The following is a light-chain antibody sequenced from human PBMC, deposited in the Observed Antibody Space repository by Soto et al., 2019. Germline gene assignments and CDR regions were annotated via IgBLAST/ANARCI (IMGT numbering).Light chain of an antibody. Sequence: QSVLTQPPSVSAAPRQRVTISCSGSSSNIGDNYINWYQQVPGKAPKLLIYHDDLLSAGVSDRFSGSKSGTSASLAISDLQSEDEADYYCVAWDDSLNGHVFGGGTQLTVL. CDR2: HDD. J-gene: IGLJ3*02. V-gene: IGLV1-36*01. CDR3: VAWDDSLNGHV. CDR1: SSNIGDNY.